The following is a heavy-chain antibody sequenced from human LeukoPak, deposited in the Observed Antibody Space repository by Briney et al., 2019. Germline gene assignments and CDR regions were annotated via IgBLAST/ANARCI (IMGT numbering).Heavy chain of an antibody. CDR1: GGSISSSSYY. CDR3: ARQVSDYFYYYIDV. CDR2: IYYSGTT. Sequence: PSETLSLTCSVSGGSISSSSYYWNWIRQPPRKGLEWVGSIYYSGTTYYNSSLKSRVTISEDTSKNRFSLMLTSVTAADTAVYYCARQVSDYFYYYIDVWGEGTTVIVSS. J-gene: IGHJ6*03. V-gene: IGHV4-39*01.